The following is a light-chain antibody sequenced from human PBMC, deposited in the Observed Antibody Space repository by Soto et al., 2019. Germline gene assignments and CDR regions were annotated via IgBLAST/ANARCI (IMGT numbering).Light chain of an antibody. J-gene: IGKJ4*01. Sequence: EIVLTQSPGTLSLSPGERATLSCRASQSVSSTYLAWYQQKRGQAPRLLIYDASIRATGIPDRFSGSGSGTDFTLTISSLEPEDFAVYYCQQYNSWPLTFGGGTKVDIK. CDR2: DAS. V-gene: IGKV3-20*01. CDR1: QSVSSTY. CDR3: QQYNSWPLT.